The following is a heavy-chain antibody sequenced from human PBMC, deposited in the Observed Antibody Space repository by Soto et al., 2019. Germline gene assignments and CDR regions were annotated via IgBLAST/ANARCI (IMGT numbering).Heavy chain of an antibody. Sequence: QVQLQESGPGLVKPSQTLSLTCTVSGGSISSGGYYWSWIRQHPGKGLEWTGYIYYSGSTYYNPSLKSRVTISVDTSENQFTLKLSSVSAADTAVYYCARGSDIAPRPFDYWGQGTLVAVSS. J-gene: IGHJ4*02. CDR3: ARGSDIAPRPFDY. CDR1: GGSISSGGYY. D-gene: IGHD6-6*01. V-gene: IGHV4-31*03. CDR2: IYYSGST.